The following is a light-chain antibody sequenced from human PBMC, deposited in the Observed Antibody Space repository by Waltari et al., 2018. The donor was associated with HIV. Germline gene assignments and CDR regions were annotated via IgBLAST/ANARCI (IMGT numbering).Light chain of an antibody. CDR3: SSYGDNIRVL. V-gene: IGLV2-8*01. J-gene: IGLJ2*01. CDR2: EVS. CDR1: SSDIGAYDS. Sequence: SALTQPPSASGSLGQPVTISCTGSSSDIGAYDSVSWFQQHPNNAPKLLLYEVSKRPSGVPDRFSGSRSGETAFLSVSGLQPDDTAGYFCSSYGDNIRVLFGGGTNLTVL.